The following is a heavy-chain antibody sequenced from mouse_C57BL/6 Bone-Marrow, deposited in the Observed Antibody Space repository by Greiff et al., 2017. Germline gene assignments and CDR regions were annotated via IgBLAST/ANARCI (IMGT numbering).Heavy chain of an antibody. CDR1: GYTFTSYW. Sequence: VQLQQPGAELVKPGASVKLSCTASGYTFTSYWMHWVKQRPGQGLEWIGMIHPNSGSTKYNEKFKSKATLTVDKSSSTAYMQLSSQTSEGSAVYYCALIYYDYDGPFAYWGQGTLVTVSA. CDR3: ALIYYDYDGPFAY. V-gene: IGHV1-64*01. J-gene: IGHJ3*01. D-gene: IGHD2-4*01. CDR2: IHPNSGST.